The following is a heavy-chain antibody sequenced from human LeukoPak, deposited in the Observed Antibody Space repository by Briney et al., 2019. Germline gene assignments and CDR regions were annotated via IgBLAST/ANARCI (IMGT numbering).Heavy chain of an antibody. CDR2: VNSDGSST. V-gene: IGHV3-74*01. CDR1: GFTFSSYW. J-gene: IGHJ4*02. CDR3: ARARGYDILTGYTFDY. Sequence: GGSLRLSCAASGFTFSSYWMHWVRQAPGKGLVWVSRVNSDGSSTGYADSVKGRFAISRDNAKNTLYLQMNSLRAEDTAVYYCARARGYDILTGYTFDYWGQGTLVTVSS. D-gene: IGHD3-9*01.